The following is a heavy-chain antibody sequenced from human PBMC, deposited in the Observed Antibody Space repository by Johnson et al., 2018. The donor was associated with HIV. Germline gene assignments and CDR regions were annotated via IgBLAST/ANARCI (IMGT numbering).Heavy chain of an antibody. CDR1: GFTFSNYW. J-gene: IGHJ3*02. Sequence: VQLVESGGGLVQPGGSLRLSCEASGFTFSNYWMTWVRQAPGKGLEWVANIKQDGSEKYYVDSVKGQFTISRDNVKNSMYLQMNSLRAEDTAVYYCARQGKRLSWGGAFDIWGQGTVVTVSS. CDR2: IKQDGSEK. CDR3: ARQGKRLSWGGAFDI. V-gene: IGHV3-7*01. D-gene: IGHD6-13*01.